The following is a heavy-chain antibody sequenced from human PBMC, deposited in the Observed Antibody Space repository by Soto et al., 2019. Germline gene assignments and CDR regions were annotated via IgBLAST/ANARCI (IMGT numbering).Heavy chain of an antibody. Sequence: QITLKESGPTLVKPTQTLTLTCTFSGFSLSTSGVGVGWIRQPPGKALEWLAHIYWDDDERYSPSLKSRLTITKDTSKNQVVLTMTNMDPVETAAYYCAHSRYESGSYRVVDYWGQGTLVTVSS. CDR2: IYWDDDE. J-gene: IGHJ4*02. D-gene: IGHD3-10*01. CDR3: AHSRYESGSYRVVDY. CDR1: GFSLSTSGVG. V-gene: IGHV2-5*02.